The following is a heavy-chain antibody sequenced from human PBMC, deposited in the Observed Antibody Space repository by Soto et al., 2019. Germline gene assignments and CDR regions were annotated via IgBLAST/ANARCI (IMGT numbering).Heavy chain of an antibody. J-gene: IGHJ4*02. Sequence: GASVKVSCKASGGTFSSYTISRVRQAPGQGLEWMGRIIPILGIANYAQKFQGRVTITADKSTSTAYMELSSLRSEDTAVYYCASSSSDHLGSFDYWGQGTLVTVSS. CDR3: ASSSSDHLGSFDY. D-gene: IGHD6-6*01. CDR1: GGTFSSYT. CDR2: IIPILGIA. V-gene: IGHV1-69*02.